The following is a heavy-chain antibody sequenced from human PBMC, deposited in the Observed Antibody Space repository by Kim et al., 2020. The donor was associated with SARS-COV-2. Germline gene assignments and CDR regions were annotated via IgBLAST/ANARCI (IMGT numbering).Heavy chain of an antibody. CDR2: ISAYNGNT. CDR1: GYTFTSYG. CDR3: ARESGLERRPHAFDI. J-gene: IGHJ3*02. D-gene: IGHD1-1*01. Sequence: ASVKVSCKASGYTFTSYGISWVRQAPGQGLEWMGWISAYNGNTNYAQKLQGRVTMTTDTSTSTAYMELRSLRSDDTAVYYCARESGLERRPHAFDIWGQGTMVTVSS. V-gene: IGHV1-18*01.